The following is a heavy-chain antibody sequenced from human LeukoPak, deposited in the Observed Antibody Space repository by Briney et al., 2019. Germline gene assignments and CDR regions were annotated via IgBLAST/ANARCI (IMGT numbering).Heavy chain of an antibody. CDR3: ARRGEALVVVPEGRDYYCHYMDV. D-gene: IGHD2-21*01. Sequence: ASVKVSCKTSGYTFTNYVIHWVRQAPGQSPEWLGGINADNGNTKYSQKFQGRVTITRDTFASTTYMELSSLTSEDTAVYYCARRGEALVVVPEGRDYYCHYMDVWGKGTTVTVSS. CDR1: GYTFTNYV. J-gene: IGHJ6*03. V-gene: IGHV1-3*01. CDR2: INADNGNT.